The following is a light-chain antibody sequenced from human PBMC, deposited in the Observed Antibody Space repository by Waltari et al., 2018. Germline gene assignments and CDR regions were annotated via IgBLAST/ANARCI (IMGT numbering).Light chain of an antibody. CDR3: STWDFSLSGLL. V-gene: IGLV1-36*01. Sequence: QSALPQQASVSGTVGHKVTLADTGNSHNMRKYAVGWYQQTSHGVLKTVMFGNSLPSGSPDRFSGSKSGTTASLTISGLQPEDESNYYCSTWDFSLSGLLFGGGTKLTVL. J-gene: IGLJ2*01. CDR1: SHNMRKYA. CDR2: GNS.